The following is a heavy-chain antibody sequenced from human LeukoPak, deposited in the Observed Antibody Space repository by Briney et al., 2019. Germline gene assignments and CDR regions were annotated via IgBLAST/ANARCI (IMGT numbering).Heavy chain of an antibody. Sequence: PSETLSLTCTVSGGSISSYYWSWIRQPPGKGLEWIGYIYYSGSTNYNPSLKSRVTIPVDTSKNQFSLKLSSVTAADTAVYYCARGPTIRFLESLGYYYMDAWGKGTTVTVSS. CDR2: IYYSGST. CDR3: ARGPTIRFLESLGYYYMDA. V-gene: IGHV4-59*01. CDR1: GGSISSYY. J-gene: IGHJ6*03. D-gene: IGHD3-3*01.